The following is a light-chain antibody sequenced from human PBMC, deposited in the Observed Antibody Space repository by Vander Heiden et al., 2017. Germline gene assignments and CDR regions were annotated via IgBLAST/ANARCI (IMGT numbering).Light chain of an antibody. J-gene: IGKJ3*01. Sequence: VLTQSPATLSLSPGERASLSCRASQNIGSYLAWYQQKPGQAPRLLIYYASTRATGIPARFSGSGSGTDFTLTISSLGPEDFAVYYCQQRDNWPPLFTFGPGTRLDIK. CDR2: YAS. CDR3: QQRDNWPPLFT. V-gene: IGKV3-11*01. CDR1: QNIGSY.